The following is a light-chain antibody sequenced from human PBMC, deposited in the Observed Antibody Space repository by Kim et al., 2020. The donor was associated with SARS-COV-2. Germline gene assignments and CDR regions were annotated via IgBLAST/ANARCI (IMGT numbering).Light chain of an antibody. Sequence: DIQMTQSPSTLSASVGDRVTITCRASQSSSSWLAWYQQKPGKAPKLLIYKASSLESGVPSRFSGSGSGTEFTLTISSLQPDEFATYYFQQYNSYPRTFGQGAKVESK. CDR1: QSSSSW. J-gene: IGKJ1*01. CDR2: KAS. CDR3: QQYNSYPRT. V-gene: IGKV1-5*03.